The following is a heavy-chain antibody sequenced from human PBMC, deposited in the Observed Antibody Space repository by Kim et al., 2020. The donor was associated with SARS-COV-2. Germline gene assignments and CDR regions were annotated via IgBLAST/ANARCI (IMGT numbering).Heavy chain of an antibody. V-gene: IGHV1-2*02. D-gene: IGHD2-21*01. CDR3: AREVQHSNSYDC. Sequence: NWAQKFQGRVTVTRDTSINTAYMELSRLTSDDTAAYFCAREVQHSNSYDCWGQGTLVTVSS. J-gene: IGHJ5*01.